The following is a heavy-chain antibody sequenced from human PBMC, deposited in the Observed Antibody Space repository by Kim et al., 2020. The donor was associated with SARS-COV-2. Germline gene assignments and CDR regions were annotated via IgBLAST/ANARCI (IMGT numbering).Heavy chain of an antibody. J-gene: IGHJ6*01. Sequence: GGSLRLSCAASGFTFSSYFMSWVRQAPGRGLEWVANIKQDGSEKYYMDSLKGRFAISRDNAKNSLYLQMNSLRDADTAVYYCARENGAAAGYYFGLDLWG. D-gene: IGHD6-13*01. CDR3: ARENGAAAGYYFGLDL. V-gene: IGHV3-7*01. CDR1: GFTFSSYF. CDR2: IKQDGSEK.